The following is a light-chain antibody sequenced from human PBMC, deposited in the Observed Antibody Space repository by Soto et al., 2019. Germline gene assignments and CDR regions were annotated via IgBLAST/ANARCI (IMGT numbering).Light chain of an antibody. CDR1: QSVSSN. CDR2: GAS. V-gene: IGKV3-15*01. CDR3: QQYNNWRRIT. Sequence: EIVMTQSPATLSVSPGERATLSCRASQSVSSNLAWYQQKPGQAPRLLIYGASTRATGIPARFSGSGSGTEFTLPISSLQSDDFAVYSCQQYNNWRRITLGQGTRLEIK. J-gene: IGKJ5*01.